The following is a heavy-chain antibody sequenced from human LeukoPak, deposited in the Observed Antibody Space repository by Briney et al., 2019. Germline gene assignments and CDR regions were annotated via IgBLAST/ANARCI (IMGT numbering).Heavy chain of an antibody. CDR1: GFTFSSYG. V-gene: IGHV3-30*18. CDR3: AKGYSTGWYGGVDY. CDR2: ISNDGSDK. Sequence: PGRSLRLSSAASGFTFSSYGMYWVRQAPGKGLEWVVVISNDGSDKYYADSVKGRFTISRDNSKNTLYLQMNSLRAEDTAVYYCAKGYSTGWYGGVDYWGQGTLVTVSS. J-gene: IGHJ4*02. D-gene: IGHD6-19*01.